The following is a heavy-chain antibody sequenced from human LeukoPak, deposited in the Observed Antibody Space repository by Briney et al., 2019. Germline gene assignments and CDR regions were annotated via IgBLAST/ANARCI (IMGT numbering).Heavy chain of an antibody. Sequence: GGSLRLSCGTSGFIFRTYAMTWVRQAPGKGLEWVSTITDIGDRAFYIDSVRGRFTISRDDSKNTLYLQMNSLRAEDTAVYYCTKDQDFRLGSMDHWGQGTLVTVSS. J-gene: IGHJ4*02. V-gene: IGHV3-23*01. CDR2: ITDIGDRA. D-gene: IGHD7-27*01. CDR3: TKDQDFRLGSMDH. CDR1: GFIFRTYA.